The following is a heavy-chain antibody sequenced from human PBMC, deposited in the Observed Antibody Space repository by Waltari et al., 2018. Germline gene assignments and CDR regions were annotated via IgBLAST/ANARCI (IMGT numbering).Heavy chain of an antibody. CDR3: AREGGFSDYVWGSYRYTVGYYFDY. CDR1: GGSISSYY. J-gene: IGHJ4*02. Sequence: QVQLQESGPGLVKPSETLSLTCTVSGGSISSYYWSWIRQPAGTGLEWLGRIYTSGSTNYNPSRKSRVTMSVDTSKNQFSLKLSSVTAADTAVYYCAREGGFSDYVWGSYRYTVGYYFDYWGQGTLVTVSS. D-gene: IGHD3-16*02. CDR2: IYTSGST. V-gene: IGHV4-4*07.